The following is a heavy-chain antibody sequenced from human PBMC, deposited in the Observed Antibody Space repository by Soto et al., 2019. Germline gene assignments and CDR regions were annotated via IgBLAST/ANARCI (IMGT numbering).Heavy chain of an antibody. Sequence: GSLRLSCAASGFTFSSYAMSWVRQAPGKGLEWVSAISGDGSSTYFADSGKGRFTISRDNSKNTLYLQMNSLRAEDTAVYYCAKDWEFDWPNYYFDYWGQGTLVTVSS. CDR1: GFTFSSYA. V-gene: IGHV3-23*01. CDR2: ISGDGSST. J-gene: IGHJ4*02. D-gene: IGHD3-9*01. CDR3: AKDWEFDWPNYYFDY.